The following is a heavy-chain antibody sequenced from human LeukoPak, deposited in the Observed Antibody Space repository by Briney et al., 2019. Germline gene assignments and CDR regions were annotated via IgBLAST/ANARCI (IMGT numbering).Heavy chain of an antibody. Sequence: ASVKVSCKASGYTFTSYGISWVRQAPGQGLEWMGWISAYNGSTNYAQKLQGRVTMTTDTSTSTAYMELRSLRSDDTAVYYCAAVWGSYRPSDYWGQGTLVTVSS. D-gene: IGHD3-16*02. CDR3: AAVWGSYRPSDY. J-gene: IGHJ4*02. V-gene: IGHV1-18*01. CDR2: ISAYNGST. CDR1: GYTFTSYG.